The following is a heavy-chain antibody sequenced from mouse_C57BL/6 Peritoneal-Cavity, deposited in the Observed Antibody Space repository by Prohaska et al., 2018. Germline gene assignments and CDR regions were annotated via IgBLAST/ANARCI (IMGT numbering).Heavy chain of an antibody. CDR2: IRNKANGYTT. CDR1: GFPFTDYY. J-gene: IGHJ2*01. Sequence: EVKLVESGGGLVQHGGSLSLSCAASGFPFTDYYMSWVRQPPWKVLEWLGFIRNKANGYTTEYSASVKGRFTISRDNSQSILNLQMNALRAGDSATYYCARDFDYWGQDTTLTVSS. CDR3: ARDFDY. V-gene: IGHV7-3*01.